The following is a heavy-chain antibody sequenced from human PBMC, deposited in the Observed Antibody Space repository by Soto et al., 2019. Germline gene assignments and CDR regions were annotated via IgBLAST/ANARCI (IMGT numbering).Heavy chain of an antibody. D-gene: IGHD3-22*01. V-gene: IGHV4-34*01. J-gene: IGHJ4*02. CDR1: GRSFSGYY. CDR2: INHSGST. Sequence: PSETLSLTCAVYGRSFSGYYWSWIRQPPGKGLEWIGEINHSGSTNYNPSLKSRVTISVDTSKNQFSLKLSSVTAADTAVYYCARGTMGYYYDSSGYWPAFLYFDYWGQGTLVTVSS. CDR3: ARGTMGYYYDSSGYWPAFLYFDY.